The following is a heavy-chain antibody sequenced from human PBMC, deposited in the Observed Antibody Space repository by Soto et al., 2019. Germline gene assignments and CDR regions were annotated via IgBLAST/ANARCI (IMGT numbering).Heavy chain of an antibody. V-gene: IGHV3-30*09. Sequence: VAVISYDGNNKNYADSVKGRLAISRDNSRNTLYLQMNSLRAEDTTVYYCARVRLDTPALDYWGQGTLVTVSS. CDR3: ARVRLDTPALDY. D-gene: IGHD2-2*01. J-gene: IGHJ4*02. CDR2: ISYDGNNK.